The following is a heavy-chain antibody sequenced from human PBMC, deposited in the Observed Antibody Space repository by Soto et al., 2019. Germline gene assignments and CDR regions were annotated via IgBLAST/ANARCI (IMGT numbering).Heavy chain of an antibody. CDR2: IYYSGST. CDR1: GGSISSGDYY. V-gene: IGHV4-30-4*01. CDR3: ARYYDFWSGYVRWFDP. Sequence: TLSLTCTVSGGSISSGDYYWSWIRQPPGKGLEWIGYIYYSGSTYYNPSLKSRVTISVDTSKNQFSLKLSSVTAADTAVYYCARYYDFWSGYVRWFDPWGQGTLVTVSS. J-gene: IGHJ5*02. D-gene: IGHD3-3*01.